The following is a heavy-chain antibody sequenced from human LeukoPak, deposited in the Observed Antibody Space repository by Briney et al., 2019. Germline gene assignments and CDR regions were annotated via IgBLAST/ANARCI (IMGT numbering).Heavy chain of an antibody. CDR1: GFTFTTYA. J-gene: IGHJ3*02. D-gene: IGHD5-24*01. CDR2: ISGSGDDT. CDR3: AKDGGDGYNHDAFDI. Sequence: GGSLRLSCAASGFTFTTYAMNWVRQAPGKGLEWGSGISGSGDDTYYADSVKGRFTISRDNSKNTLFLQMNSLRAEDTAVYYCAKDGGDGYNHDAFDIWGQGTVATVSS. V-gene: IGHV3-23*01.